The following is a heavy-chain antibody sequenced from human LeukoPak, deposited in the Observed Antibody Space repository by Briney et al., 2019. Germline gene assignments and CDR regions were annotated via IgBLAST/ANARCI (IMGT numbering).Heavy chain of an antibody. V-gene: IGHV3-23*01. Sequence: GGSLRLSCAASGFTFSNYAMNLVRQAPGKGLELVSGFRVCGGSNYHAASVKGRFTISRDNSKTTLYLQMNSLSAEDTAVYYCAKGQREVVTAITDHWGQGTLVTVSS. D-gene: IGHD2-21*02. J-gene: IGHJ4*02. CDR3: AKGQREVVTAITDH. CDR2: FRVCGGSN. CDR1: GFTFSNYA.